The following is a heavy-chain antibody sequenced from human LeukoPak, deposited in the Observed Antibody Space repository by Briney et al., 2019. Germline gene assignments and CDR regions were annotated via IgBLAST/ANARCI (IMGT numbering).Heavy chain of an antibody. CDR3: ARERGYDFWSGSRVLFDY. CDR2: IYYSGST. J-gene: IGHJ4*02. CDR1: GGSISSSSYY. D-gene: IGHD3-3*01. Sequence: SETLSLTCTVSGGSISSSSYYWGWIRQPPGKGLEWIGSIYYSGSTYYNPSLKSRVTISVDKSKNQFSLKLSSVTAADTAVYYCARERGYDFWSGSRVLFDYWGQGTLVTVSS. V-gene: IGHV4-39*07.